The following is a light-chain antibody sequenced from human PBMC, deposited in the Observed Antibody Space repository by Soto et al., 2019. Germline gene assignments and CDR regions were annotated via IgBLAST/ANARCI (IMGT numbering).Light chain of an antibody. Sequence: QSVLTQPPSASGTPGQRVTISCSGSYSNIGSNTVHWYQQLPGMAPKLLIYSNNQRPSGVPDRFSGSKSGASASLAISGLQSEDEADYYCAAWDGSLSGYVFGTGTKLTVL. V-gene: IGLV1-44*01. CDR1: YSNIGSNT. CDR2: SNN. J-gene: IGLJ1*01. CDR3: AAWDGSLSGYV.